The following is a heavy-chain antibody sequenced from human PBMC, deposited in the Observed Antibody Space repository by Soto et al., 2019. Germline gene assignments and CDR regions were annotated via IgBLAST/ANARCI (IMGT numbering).Heavy chain of an antibody. D-gene: IGHD2-2*01. CDR1: GFSFSNYG. CDR3: ARSDCTSTSCYVVWFDP. Sequence: EVQLVESGGGLVKPGGSLRLSCAASGFSFSNYGMNWVRQAPGKGLEWVSSISSSSSYISYADSVKGRFTISRDNAKNSVYLQMNILRDEDTAVYYCARSDCTSTSCYVVWFDPWGQGTLVTVSS. J-gene: IGHJ5*02. V-gene: IGHV3-21*01. CDR2: ISSSSSYI.